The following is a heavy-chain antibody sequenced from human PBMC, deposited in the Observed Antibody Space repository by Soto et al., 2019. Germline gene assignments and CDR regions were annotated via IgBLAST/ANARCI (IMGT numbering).Heavy chain of an antibody. D-gene: IGHD6-19*01. V-gene: IGHV3-21*01. CDR3: ARDPYPPAYSSGWYYFDY. Sequence: PGGSLRLSCAASGFTFSSYSMNWVRQAPGKGLEWVSSISSSSSYIYYADSVKGRFTISRDNAKNSFYLQMNSLRAEDTAVYYCARDPYPPAYSSGWYYFDYWGQGTLVTVSS. CDR2: ISSSSSYI. J-gene: IGHJ4*02. CDR1: GFTFSSYS.